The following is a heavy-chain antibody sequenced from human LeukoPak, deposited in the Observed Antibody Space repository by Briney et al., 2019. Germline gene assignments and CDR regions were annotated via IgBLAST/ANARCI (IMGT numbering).Heavy chain of an antibody. J-gene: IGHJ3*02. CDR2: ISSSSSYM. Sequence: GGSLRLSCAASGFTFSSFSMNWVRQAPGKGLEWVSSISSSSSYMYYADSVKGRFTISRDNAKNSLYLQLNSLRAEDTAVYYCARDLTSIAARPSAFDIWGQGTMVTVSS. D-gene: IGHD6-6*01. V-gene: IGHV3-21*01. CDR1: GFTFSSFS. CDR3: ARDLTSIAARPSAFDI.